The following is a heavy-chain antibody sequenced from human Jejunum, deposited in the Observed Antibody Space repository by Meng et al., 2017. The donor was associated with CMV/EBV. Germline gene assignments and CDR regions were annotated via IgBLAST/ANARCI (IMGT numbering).Heavy chain of an antibody. Sequence: VACGFTFSDYWMHWARQVPGKGLVWVSRISSDGSVTTYADSVKGRFTISRDNAENTLYLQMTSLRADDTALYYCARVSEWNYGFDPWGQGTLVTVSS. V-gene: IGHV3-74*03. J-gene: IGHJ5*02. CDR3: ARVSEWNYGFDP. D-gene: IGHD1-7*01. CDR2: ISSDGSVT. CDR1: GFTFSDYW.